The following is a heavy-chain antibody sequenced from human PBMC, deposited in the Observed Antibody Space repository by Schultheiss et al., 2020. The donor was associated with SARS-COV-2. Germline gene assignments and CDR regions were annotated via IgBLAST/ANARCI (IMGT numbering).Heavy chain of an antibody. D-gene: IGHD1-7*01. CDR3: ARVRRMANWNYSSYYYGMDV. CDR2: ISYDGSNK. CDR1: GFTFSSYG. V-gene: IGHV3-30*03. J-gene: IGHJ6*02. Sequence: GGSLRLSCAASGFTFSSYGMHWVRQAPGKGLEWVAVISYDGSNKYYADSVKGRFTISRDNSKNTLYLQMNSLRAEDTAVYYCARVRRMANWNYSSYYYGMDVWGQGTTVTVSS.